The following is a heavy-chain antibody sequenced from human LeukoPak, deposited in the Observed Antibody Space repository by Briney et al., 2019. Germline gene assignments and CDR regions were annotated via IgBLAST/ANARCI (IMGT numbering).Heavy chain of an antibody. CDR1: GYTFTGYY. D-gene: IGHD3-10*01. V-gene: IGHV1-2*02. CDR3: ARDVVGEWFGELKGNDAFDI. Sequence: GASVKVSCKASGYTFTGYYMHWVRQAPGQGLEWMGWINPNSGGTNYAQKLQGRVTMTTDTSTSTAYMELRSLRSDDTAVYYCARDVVGEWFGELKGNDAFDIWGHGTMVTVSS. J-gene: IGHJ3*02. CDR2: INPNSGGT.